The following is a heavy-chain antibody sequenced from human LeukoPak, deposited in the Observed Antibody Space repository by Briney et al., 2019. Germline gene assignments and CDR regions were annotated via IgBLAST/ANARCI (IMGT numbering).Heavy chain of an antibody. J-gene: IGHJ4*02. Sequence: PGRSLRLSCAASGFTFSSYAMHWVRQAPGKGLEWVAVISYDGSNKYYADSVKGRFTISRDNSKNTLYLQMNSLRAEDTAVYYCARSLGYCSSTSCPSGYWGQGTLVTVSS. CDR3: ARSLGYCSSTSCPSGY. D-gene: IGHD2-2*01. V-gene: IGHV3-30*04. CDR2: ISYDGSNK. CDR1: GFTFSSYA.